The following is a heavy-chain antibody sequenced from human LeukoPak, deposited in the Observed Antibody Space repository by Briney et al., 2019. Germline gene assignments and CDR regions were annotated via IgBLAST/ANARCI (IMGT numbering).Heavy chain of an antibody. CDR3: ARESTLWGRPYFDY. D-gene: IGHD3-16*01. CDR1: GFTFSSYA. J-gene: IGHJ4*02. V-gene: IGHV3-30-3*01. CDR2: ISYDGSNK. Sequence: PGGSLRLSCAASGFTFSSYAMHWVRQAPGKGLEWVAVISYDGSNKYYADSVKGRFTISRDNPKNTLYLQMNSLRAEDTAVYYCARESTLWGRPYFDYWGQGTLVTVSS.